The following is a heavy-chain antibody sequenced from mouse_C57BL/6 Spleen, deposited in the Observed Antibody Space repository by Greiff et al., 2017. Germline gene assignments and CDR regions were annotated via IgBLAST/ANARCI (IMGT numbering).Heavy chain of an antibody. CDR2: INYDGSST. CDR3: AREGEGSGYYFDY. D-gene: IGHD3-2*02. V-gene: IGHV5-16*01. CDR1: GFTFSDYY. J-gene: IGHJ2*01. Sequence: EVQLVESEGGLVQPGSSMKLSCTASGFTFSDYYMAWVRQVPEKGLEWVANINYDGSSTYYLDSLKSRFIISRDNAKNILYLQMSSLKSEDTATYYCAREGEGSGYYFDYWGQGTTLTVSS.